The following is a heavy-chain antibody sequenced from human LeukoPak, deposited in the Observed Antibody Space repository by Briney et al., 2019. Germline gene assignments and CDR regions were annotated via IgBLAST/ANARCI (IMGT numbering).Heavy chain of an antibody. V-gene: IGHV1-46*01. CDR1: GYTFTSYY. J-gene: IGHJ4*02. CDR2: INPSGGST. CDR3: ARDSYGMATTTYYFDY. Sequence: ASVKVSCKASGYTFTSYYMHWVRQAPGQGLEWMGIINPSGGSTSYAQKFQGRVTMTRDMSTSAVYMELSSLRSEDTAVYYCARDSYGMATTTYYFDYWGQGTLVTVSS. D-gene: IGHD5-24*01.